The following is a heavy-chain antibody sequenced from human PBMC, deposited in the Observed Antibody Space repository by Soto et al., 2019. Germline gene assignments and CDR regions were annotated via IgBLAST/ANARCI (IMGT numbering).Heavy chain of an antibody. Sequence: QVQLQQWGAGLLKPSETLSLTCAVYGGSFSGYYWSWIRQPPGKGLEWIGEINQSGSTNYNPSLXXRXXISVDTAKTQFSLKLSSVTAADTAVYYCARTYSSSWSPFEYWGQGTLVTVSS. J-gene: IGHJ4*02. V-gene: IGHV4-34*01. CDR2: INQSGST. CDR1: GGSFSGYY. CDR3: ARTYSSSWSPFEY. D-gene: IGHD6-13*01.